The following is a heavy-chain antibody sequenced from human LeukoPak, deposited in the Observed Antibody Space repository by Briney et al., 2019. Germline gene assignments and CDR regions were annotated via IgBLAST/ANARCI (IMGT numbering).Heavy chain of an antibody. CDR1: GYTFSNFG. CDR3: AREFPGGRFVEWPPNPADY. D-gene: IGHD3-3*01. CDR2: ISAYNGNT. J-gene: IGHJ4*02. Sequence: EASVKVSCKASGYTFSNFGVSWVRQAPGQGLEWMAWISAYNGNTIYAQNLQGRVTMTTDTSTSTAYMELRSLRSDDTAVYYCAREFPGGRFVEWPPNPADYWGQGTLVTVTS. V-gene: IGHV1-18*01.